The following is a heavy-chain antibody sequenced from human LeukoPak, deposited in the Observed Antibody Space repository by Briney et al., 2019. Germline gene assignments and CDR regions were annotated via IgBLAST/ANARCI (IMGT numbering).Heavy chain of an antibody. CDR3: ARESPYYYDSPDAFDI. D-gene: IGHD3-22*01. V-gene: IGHV3-48*02. CDR2: ISSNGKTI. J-gene: IGHJ3*02. Sequence: PGGSLRLSCATSGFTFSSYNMNWVRQAPGKGLEWVSFISSNGKTIHYADSVKGRFTISRDNAKNSLYLQMDSLRDDDTAVYYCARESPYYYDSPDAFDIWGQGTMVTVSS. CDR1: GFTFSSYN.